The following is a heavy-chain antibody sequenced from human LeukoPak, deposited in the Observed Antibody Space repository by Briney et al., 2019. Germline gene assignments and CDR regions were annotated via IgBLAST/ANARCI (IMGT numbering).Heavy chain of an antibody. Sequence: PGGSLRLSCVASGFTFSDYYMSWIRQAPGKGLEWISYISSSSSSTNYADSVKGRFTISRDNPKNSLYLLMNSLRAEDTAMYYCARDFIHRSGEANYWGQGTLVTVS. CDR1: GFTFSDYY. V-gene: IGHV3-11*05. CDR3: ARDFIHRSGEANY. J-gene: IGHJ4*02. D-gene: IGHD3-22*01. CDR2: ISSSSSST.